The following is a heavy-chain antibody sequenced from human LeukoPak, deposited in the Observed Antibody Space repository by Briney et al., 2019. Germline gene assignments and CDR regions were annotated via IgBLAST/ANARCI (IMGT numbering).Heavy chain of an antibody. Sequence: SVKVSCKASGGTFSSYAISWVRQAPGQGLEWMGGIIPIFGTANYAQKFQGRVTITADESTSTAYMELSSLRSEDTAVYYCVRAPPGAYGVDVFWSGPADYWGQGTLVTVSS. J-gene: IGHJ4*02. V-gene: IGHV1-69*01. CDR1: GGTFSSYA. CDR3: VRAPPGAYGVDVFWSGPADY. D-gene: IGHD3-3*01. CDR2: IIPIFGTA.